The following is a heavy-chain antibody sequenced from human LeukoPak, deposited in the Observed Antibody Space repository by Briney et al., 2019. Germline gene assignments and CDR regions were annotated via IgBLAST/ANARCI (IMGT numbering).Heavy chain of an antibody. V-gene: IGHV3-30-3*01. J-gene: IGHJ4*02. D-gene: IGHD4-17*01. CDR1: GFTFSSYA. CDR2: ISYDGSNK. Sequence: GRSLRLSCAASGFTFSSYAMHWVRQAPGKGLEWVAVISYDGSNKYYADSVKGRFTISRDNSKNTLYLQMNSLRAEDTAVYYCARVQVYGDYVFDYWGQGTLVTVSS. CDR3: ARVQVYGDYVFDY.